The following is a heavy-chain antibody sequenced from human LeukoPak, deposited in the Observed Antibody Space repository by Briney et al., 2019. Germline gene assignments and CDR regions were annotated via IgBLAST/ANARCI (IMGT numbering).Heavy chain of an antibody. CDR1: GFTFSSYA. D-gene: IGHD6-19*01. J-gene: IGHJ4*02. CDR2: ISGSGGST. V-gene: IGHV3-23*01. CDR3: AKDLRAGWELHYYFDY. Sequence: GGSLRLSCAASGFTFSSYAMSWVRQAPGKGLEWVSAISGSGGSTYYADSVKGRFTIPRDNSKNTLYLQMNSLRAEDTAVYYCAKDLRAGWELHYYFDYWGQGTLVTVSS.